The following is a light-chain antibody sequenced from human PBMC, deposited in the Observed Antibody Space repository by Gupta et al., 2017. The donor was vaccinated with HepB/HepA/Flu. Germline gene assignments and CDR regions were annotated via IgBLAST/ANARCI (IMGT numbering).Light chain of an antibody. CDR2: KIS. Sequence: EIVMTQPPLSSPVTLGQPASISCRSSQSRLHSDGRTSLSWFQQRPGQPPRRLIYKISNRVSGVPDRFSGSGAGTDFTLKITRVEAEDVGVYYCRQSKHFPFAFGRGTKVEIK. V-gene: IGKV2-24*01. CDR3: RQSKHFPFA. CDR1: QSRLHSDGRTS. J-gene: IGKJ1*01.